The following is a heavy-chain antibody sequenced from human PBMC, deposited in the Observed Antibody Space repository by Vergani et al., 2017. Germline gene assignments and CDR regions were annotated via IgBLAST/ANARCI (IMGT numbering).Heavy chain of an antibody. CDR3: AHRRLRXYYYDSSGRRFVKNWFDP. J-gene: IGHJ5*02. Sequence: QITLKESGPTLVKPTQTLTLTCTFSGFSLSTSGVGVGWIRQPPGKALEWLALIYWDDDKRYSPSLKSRLTITKDTSKNQVVLTMTNMDPVDTATYYCAHRRLRXYYYDSSGRRFVKNWFDPWGQGSLVTVSS. V-gene: IGHV2-5*02. D-gene: IGHD3-22*01. CDR1: GFSLSTSGVG. CDR2: IYWDDDK.